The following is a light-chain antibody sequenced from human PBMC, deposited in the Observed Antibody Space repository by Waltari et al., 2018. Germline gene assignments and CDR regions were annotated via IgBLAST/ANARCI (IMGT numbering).Light chain of an antibody. V-gene: IGKV3-15*01. CDR3: QQYNNWRT. CDR1: QSVSSN. CDR2: GAS. Sequence: EIVMTQSPATLFVSPGERATLSCRASQSVSSNLAWYQQKPGQAPRRLIYGASPRATGIPARFSGSGSGTEFTLTISSLQSEDFAVYYCQQYNNWRTFGQGTKLEIK. J-gene: IGKJ2*01.